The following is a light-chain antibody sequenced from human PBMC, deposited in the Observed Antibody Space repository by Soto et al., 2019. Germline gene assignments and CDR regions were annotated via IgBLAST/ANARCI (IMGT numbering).Light chain of an antibody. CDR1: QSVSSSY. Sequence: EIVLTQSPGTLSLSPGERATLSCRASQSVSSSYLAWYQQKPGQAPRLLIYGASGRATGIPDRFSGSGSGTDFTLTFSRLEPEDFAVYYCQQYGSSPMSTFGQGTKLEIK. CDR2: GAS. V-gene: IGKV3-20*01. CDR3: QQYGSSPMST. J-gene: IGKJ2*01.